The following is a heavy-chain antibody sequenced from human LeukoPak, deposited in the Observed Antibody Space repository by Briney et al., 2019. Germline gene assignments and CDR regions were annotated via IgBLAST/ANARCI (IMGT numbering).Heavy chain of an antibody. D-gene: IGHD4-17*01. CDR1: GYSFSIYG. J-gene: IGHJ4*02. CDR3: ARCGAAVTTHFSH. CDR2: ISASDGTT. Sequence: ASVKVSCKASGYSFSIYGITWARQAPGQGLEYLGWISASDGTTNYAQKVQDRVTMTTDTSTSTAYLELRRLRSEDTAVYYCARCGAAVTTHFSHWGQGTLVTVSS. V-gene: IGHV1-18*01.